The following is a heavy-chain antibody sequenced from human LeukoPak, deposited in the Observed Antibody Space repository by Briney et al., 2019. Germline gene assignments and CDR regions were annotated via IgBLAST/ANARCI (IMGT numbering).Heavy chain of an antibody. D-gene: IGHD3-10*01. CDR3: AKGSDRSGSYYLDY. V-gene: IGHV3-23*01. CDR1: GFTFSSYA. CDR2: ISGSGGST. Sequence: PGGSLRLSCAASGFTFSSYAMSWVRQAPGKGLEWVSAISGSGGSTYYADSVKGRFTISRDNSKNTLYLQMNRLRAGDTAVYYCAKGSDRSGSYYLDYWGQGTLVTVSS. J-gene: IGHJ4*02.